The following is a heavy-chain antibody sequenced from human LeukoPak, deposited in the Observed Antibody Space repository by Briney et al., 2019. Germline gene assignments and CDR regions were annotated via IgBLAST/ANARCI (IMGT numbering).Heavy chain of an antibody. V-gene: IGHV3-23*01. CDR2: ISGSGGST. CDR1: GFTFSSYA. Sequence: GGSLRLSCAASGFTFSSYAMAWVRQAPGKGLEWVSAISGSGGSTYYADSVKGRFTISRDNSKNTLYLQMNSLRAEDTAVYYRAKHARGYDFWSGYYTDYWGQGTLVTVSS. D-gene: IGHD3-3*01. CDR3: AKHARGYDFWSGYYTDY. J-gene: IGHJ4*02.